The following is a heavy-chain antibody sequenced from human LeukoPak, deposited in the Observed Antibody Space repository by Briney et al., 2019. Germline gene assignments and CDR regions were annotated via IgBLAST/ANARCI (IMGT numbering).Heavy chain of an antibody. CDR2: VSSSGRTI. Sequence: GGSLRLSCAASGFTFSSYEMNWVRQAPGKGLEWVSYVSSSGRTIYYTDSVKGRFTISRDNAKNSLYLQMNSLRAEDTAVYYCARATRGVASDFDYWGQGTLVTVSS. V-gene: IGHV3-48*03. CDR3: ARATRGVASDFDY. D-gene: IGHD2-15*01. J-gene: IGHJ4*02. CDR1: GFTFSSYE.